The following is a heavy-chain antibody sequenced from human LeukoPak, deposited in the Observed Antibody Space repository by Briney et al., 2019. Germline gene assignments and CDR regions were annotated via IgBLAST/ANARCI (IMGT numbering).Heavy chain of an antibody. D-gene: IGHD2-2*01. CDR3: ASAEGTYCSSTSCDEDWFDP. V-gene: IGHV1-2*02. Sequence: ASVKVSCKASGYTFTGYYMHWVRQAPGQGLEWMGWINPNSGGTNYAQKFQGRVTMTRDPSISTAYMELSRLRSDDTAVYYCASAEGTYCSSTSCDEDWFDPWGQGTLVTVSS. J-gene: IGHJ5*02. CDR2: INPNSGGT. CDR1: GYTFTGYY.